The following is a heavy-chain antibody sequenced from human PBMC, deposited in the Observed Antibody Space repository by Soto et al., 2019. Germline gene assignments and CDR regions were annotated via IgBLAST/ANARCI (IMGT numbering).Heavy chain of an antibody. CDR2: INPNSGDT. CDR3: ARDWYYHDSSGYSKPIYYYYYGMDV. V-gene: IGHV1-2*06. J-gene: IGHJ6*02. CDR1: GYTFTDYY. Sequence: GASVKVSCKASGYTFTDYYMHWVRQAPGQGLEWMGRINPNSGDTSFAPKFQGRVTMTRDTSIRTAYMELSRLRSDDTAVYYCARDWYYHDSSGYSKPIYYYYYGMDVWGQGTTVTVSS. D-gene: IGHD3-22*01.